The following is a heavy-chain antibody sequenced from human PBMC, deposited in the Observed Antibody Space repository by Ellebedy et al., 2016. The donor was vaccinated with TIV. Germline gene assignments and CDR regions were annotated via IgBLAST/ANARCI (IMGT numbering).Heavy chain of an antibody. V-gene: IGHV3-23*01. Sequence: GESLKISCTASGFTFSVYAMTWVRQAPGKGLQWVSTLSASGGETYYADSVKGRFSISRDNAKNSLYLQMNSLTDEDTAVYYCARVHNGISGGDYWGQGTLVTVSS. CDR2: LSASGGET. CDR3: ARVHNGISGGDY. CDR1: GFTFSVYA. D-gene: IGHD4-23*01. J-gene: IGHJ4*02.